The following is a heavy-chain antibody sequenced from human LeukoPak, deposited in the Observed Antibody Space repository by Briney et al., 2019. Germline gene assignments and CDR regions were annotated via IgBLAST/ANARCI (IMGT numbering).Heavy chain of an antibody. V-gene: IGHV3-48*03. CDR3: ARGDPHADL. J-gene: IGHJ5*02. CDR1: GFDLSTYE. CDR2: ITISGHTK. Sequence: GGSLRLSCAASGFDLSTYEMNCVRQAPGKGLEWIADITISGHTKNYADSVKGRFTISRDNASTSLYLQMNSLRVEDTGVYYCARGDPHADLWGQGTLVTVSS.